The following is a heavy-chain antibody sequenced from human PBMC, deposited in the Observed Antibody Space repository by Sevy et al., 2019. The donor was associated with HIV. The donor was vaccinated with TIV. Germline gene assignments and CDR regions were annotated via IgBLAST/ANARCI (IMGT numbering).Heavy chain of an antibody. J-gene: IGHJ6*02. Sequence: ASVKVSCKASGGTFSSYAISWVRQAPGQGLEWMGGMIPIFGTANYAQKFQGRVTITADESTSTAYMELSSLRSEDTAVYYCARPAALAAAATRYYYGMDVWGQGTTVTVSS. CDR3: ARPAALAAAATRYYYGMDV. CDR2: MIPIFGTA. D-gene: IGHD6-13*01. V-gene: IGHV1-69*13. CDR1: GGTFSSYA.